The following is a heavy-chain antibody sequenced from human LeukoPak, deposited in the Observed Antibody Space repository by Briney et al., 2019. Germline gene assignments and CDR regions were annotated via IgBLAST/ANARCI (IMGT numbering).Heavy chain of an antibody. CDR3: ARIFIRNGYSSYFDC. CDR1: GFSISSGHY. V-gene: IGHV4-38-2*02. D-gene: IGHD5-18*01. CDR2: VYQSGTT. J-gene: IGHJ4*02. Sequence: PSETLSLTCTVSGFSISSGHYWGWVRQPPGAGLEWIGSVYQSGTTYYNPSLKSRVTTSVDMSKNQFSLRLRPVTAAETAVYYCARIFIRNGYSSYFDCWGQGTLVTVSS.